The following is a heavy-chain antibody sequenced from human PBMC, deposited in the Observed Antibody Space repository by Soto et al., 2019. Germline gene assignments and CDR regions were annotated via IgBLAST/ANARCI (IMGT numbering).Heavy chain of an antibody. Sequence: SETLSLTCTVSGGSISSSSYYWGWIRQPPGKGLEWIGSIYYSGSTYYNPSLKSRVTISVDTSKNQFSLKLSSVTAEDAAVYYCAKDRSTYYLVPPFDPWGQGTLVTVSS. CDR3: AKDRSTYYLVPPFDP. CDR1: GGSISSSSYY. D-gene: IGHD3-10*01. CDR2: IYYSGST. V-gene: IGHV4-39*07. J-gene: IGHJ5*02.